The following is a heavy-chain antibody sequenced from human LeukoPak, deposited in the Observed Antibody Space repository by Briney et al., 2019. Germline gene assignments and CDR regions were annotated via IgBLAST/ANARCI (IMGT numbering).Heavy chain of an antibody. D-gene: IGHD3-10*01. CDR1: GYSFTSYW. CDR3: ARRAHYYGSGSYYGY. J-gene: IGHJ4*02. CDR2: IYPGDSDT. Sequence: GESLQISCKGSGYSFTSYWIGWVRPMPGKGLEWMGIIYPGDSDTRYSPSFQGQVTISADKSISTAYLQWSSLKASDTAMYYCARRAHYYGSGSYYGYWGQGTLVTVSS. V-gene: IGHV5-51*01.